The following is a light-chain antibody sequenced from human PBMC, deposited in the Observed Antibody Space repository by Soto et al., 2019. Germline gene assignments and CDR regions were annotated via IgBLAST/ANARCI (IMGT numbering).Light chain of an antibody. V-gene: IGKV2-28*01. CDR1: QSLLYSNGYNY. CDR3: RQSLPQTPYT. CDR2: LGS. Sequence: DIVMTQSPIFLPVTPGEPASISCRSSQSLLYSNGYNYVDWYLQRPGQSPQLLIYLGSDRASGVPDRFSGSGSGTDFTLRISRVDAEDVGVYYCRQSLPQTPYTFGPGTKVDFQ. J-gene: IGKJ3*01.